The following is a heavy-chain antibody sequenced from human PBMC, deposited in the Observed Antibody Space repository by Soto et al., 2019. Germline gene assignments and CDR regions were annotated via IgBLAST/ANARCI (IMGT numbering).Heavy chain of an antibody. V-gene: IGHV1-69*13. CDR1: GGTFSSYA. CDR2: IIPIFGTA. Sequence: SVKVSCKASGGTFSSYAISWVRQAPGQGLEWMGGIIPIFGTANYAQKFQGRVTITADESTSTAYMELSSLRSEDTAVYYCARQDDFWSGYYRGYGMDVWGQGTTVTVSS. J-gene: IGHJ6*02. D-gene: IGHD3-3*01. CDR3: ARQDDFWSGYYRGYGMDV.